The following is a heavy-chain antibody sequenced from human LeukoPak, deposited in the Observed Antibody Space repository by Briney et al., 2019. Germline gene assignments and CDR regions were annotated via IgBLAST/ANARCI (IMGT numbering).Heavy chain of an antibody. Sequence: PGGSLRLSCAASGFTFSTYWMHWVRQAPGKGLEWVSSISSSSSYIYYADSVKGRFTISRDNAKNSLYLQMNSLRAEDTAVYYCARGRGSTSCYTRTRIDYWGQGTLVTVSS. J-gene: IGHJ4*02. CDR2: ISSSSSYI. D-gene: IGHD2-2*02. V-gene: IGHV3-21*01. CDR1: GFTFSTYW. CDR3: ARGRGSTSCYTRTRIDY.